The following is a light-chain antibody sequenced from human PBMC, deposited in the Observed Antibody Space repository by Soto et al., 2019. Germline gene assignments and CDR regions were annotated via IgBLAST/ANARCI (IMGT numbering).Light chain of an antibody. CDR1: QKISGW. V-gene: IGKV1-5*01. Sequence: DIQMTQSPSTLSASIRDRVTITCRASQKISGWLAWYQQKPGKAPKLLIYDASSLQSGVPSRFSGSGSGTEFTLTISSLQPDDFATYYCQQYNSDPLTFDQGTKVEIK. CDR2: DAS. CDR3: QQYNSDPLT. J-gene: IGKJ1*01.